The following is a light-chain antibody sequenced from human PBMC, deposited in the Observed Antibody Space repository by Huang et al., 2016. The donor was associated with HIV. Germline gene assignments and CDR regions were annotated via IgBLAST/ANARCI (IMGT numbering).Light chain of an antibody. J-gene: IGKJ5*01. CDR2: GAS. CDR3: QQYHDWPPIT. V-gene: IGKV3-15*01. CDR1: QSVGNT. Sequence: EIVMRQSPATLSMSPGERATLSCRASQSVGNTLAWYQQRPGQAPRRLIYGASTRAPGVPARFSGSGSGTEFTLTISSLQSEDFAVYFCQQYHDWPPITFGQGTRLEIK.